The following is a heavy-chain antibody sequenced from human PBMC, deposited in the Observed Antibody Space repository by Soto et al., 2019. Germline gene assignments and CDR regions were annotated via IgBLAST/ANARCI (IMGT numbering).Heavy chain of an antibody. D-gene: IGHD3-22*01. J-gene: IGHJ4*02. CDR3: AKVPKRYYASIGGYYFDY. Sequence: GGSLRLSCAASGFTLSSYAMSWVRQAPGKGLEWVSAISGSGGSTYYADSVKGRFTISRDNSKNTLYLQMNSLRAEDTAVYYCAKVPKRYYASIGGYYFDYWGQGTLVTVSS. V-gene: IGHV3-23*01. CDR1: GFTLSSYA. CDR2: ISGSGGST.